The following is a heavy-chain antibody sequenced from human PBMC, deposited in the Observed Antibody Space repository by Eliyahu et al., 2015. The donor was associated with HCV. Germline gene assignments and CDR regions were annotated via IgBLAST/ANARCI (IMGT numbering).Heavy chain of an antibody. Sequence: QVQLQESGPGLVKPSETLSLTCTVSGGPITTYYWSWIRQPPGKGLEWIGYIHYSGXTNHNPSLKSRVTISLXTSKNQFSLNLTSVTAADTAVYYCASGGGGIAVAGTGGWFDPWGQGTLVTVSS. V-gene: IGHV4-59*01. CDR1: GGPITTYY. CDR2: IHYSGXT. D-gene: IGHD6-19*01. CDR3: ASGGGGIAVAGTGGWFDP. J-gene: IGHJ5*02.